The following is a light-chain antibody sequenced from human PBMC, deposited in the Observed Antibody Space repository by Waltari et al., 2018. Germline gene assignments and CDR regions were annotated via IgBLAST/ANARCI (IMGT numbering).Light chain of an antibody. CDR2: NSN. V-gene: IGLV1-44*01. CDR1: SSNIGSNG. CDR3: GSWDTNLNGWV. J-gene: IGLJ3*02. Sequence: QSVLNQPPSASGTPGQRVSISCSGGSSNIGSNGVNWYQQSPGSAPKLLIYNSNKRPSGFPDRFSASKSGTSASLAIGGLRSEDEADFYCGSWDTNLNGWVFGGGTKVTVL.